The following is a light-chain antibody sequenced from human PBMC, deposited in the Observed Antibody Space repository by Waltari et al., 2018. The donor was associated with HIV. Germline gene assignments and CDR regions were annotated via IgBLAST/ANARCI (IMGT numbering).Light chain of an antibody. J-gene: IGKJ5*01. V-gene: IGKV1-33*01. CDR1: QDISNY. Sequence: DIQMTQSPSSLSASVGDRVTITCQASQDISNYLNWYQQKPRKAPKLLIYDASNLETGVPSRLSGSGSGTDFTFTISSLQPEDIATYYCQQYDNLPTFGQGTRLEIK. CDR3: QQYDNLPT. CDR2: DAS.